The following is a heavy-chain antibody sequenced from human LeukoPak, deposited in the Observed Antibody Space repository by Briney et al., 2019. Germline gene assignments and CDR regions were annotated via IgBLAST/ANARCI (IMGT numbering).Heavy chain of an antibody. CDR1: GVSISSYY. V-gene: IGHV4-59*01. Sequence: SETLSLTCTVSGVSISSYYWSWIRQPPGKGLEWIGYIYYSGSTNYNPSFKSRVTISVDTSKNQFSLKLSSVTAADTAVYYCARSPDDILTGYFDYWGQGTLVTVSS. CDR3: ARSPDDILTGYFDY. CDR2: IYYSGST. D-gene: IGHD3-9*01. J-gene: IGHJ4*02.